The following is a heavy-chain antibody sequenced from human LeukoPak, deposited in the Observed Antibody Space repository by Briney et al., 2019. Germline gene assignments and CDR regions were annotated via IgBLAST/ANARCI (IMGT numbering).Heavy chain of an antibody. Sequence: ASVKVSCKASGYTFTGYYMHWVRQAPGQGLEWMGWINPNSGGTNYAQKFQGRVTMTRDTSISTAYMELSRLRSEDTAVYYCARAQIGGSYYHYYYYYYMDVWGKGTTVTVSS. J-gene: IGHJ6*03. CDR2: INPNSGGT. V-gene: IGHV1-2*02. CDR1: GYTFTGYY. CDR3: ARAQIGGSYYHYYYYYYMDV. D-gene: IGHD1-26*01.